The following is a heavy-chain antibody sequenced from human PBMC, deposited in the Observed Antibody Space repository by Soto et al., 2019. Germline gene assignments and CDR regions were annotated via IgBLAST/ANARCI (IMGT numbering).Heavy chain of an antibody. CDR1: GFTFDDYA. CDR2: ISWNSGNI. CDR3: RKSNRGYSYGTPFAF. Sequence: EVHLEESGGALVQPGRSLRLSCAASGFTFDDYAMYWVRQVLGKGLEWVSSISWNSGNIGYADSVKGRFTSSRDNAESSLYPQMNSLRPEDTSLYYGRKSNRGYSYGTPFAFSGQRTLDTVS. J-gene: IGHJ4*02. V-gene: IGHV3-9*01. D-gene: IGHD5-18*01.